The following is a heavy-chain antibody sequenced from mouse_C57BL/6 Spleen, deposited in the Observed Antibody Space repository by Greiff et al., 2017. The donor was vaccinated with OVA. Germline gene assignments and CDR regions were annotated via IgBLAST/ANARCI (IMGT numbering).Heavy chain of an antibody. D-gene: IGHD1-1*01. Sequence: VQLQQPGAELVKPGASVKLSCKASGYTFTSYWMHWVKQRPGQGLEWIGMIHPNSGSTNYNEKFKSKATLTVDKSSSTAYMQLSSLTSEDSAVYYCARAYYGSSSYAMDYWGQGTSVTVSS. CDR3: ARAYYGSSSYAMDY. CDR2: IHPNSGST. CDR1: GYTFTSYW. J-gene: IGHJ4*01. V-gene: IGHV1-64*01.